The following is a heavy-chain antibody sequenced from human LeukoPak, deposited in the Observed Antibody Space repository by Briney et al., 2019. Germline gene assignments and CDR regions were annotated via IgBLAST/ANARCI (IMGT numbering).Heavy chain of an antibody. CDR1: GFTFDDYA. CDR3: AKGRDFGGNSGYFDL. J-gene: IGHJ2*01. Sequence: GGSLRLSCAASGFTFDDYAMHWVRQGPGKGLEWVSVIGGDGFNTYYADSVRGRFTISRDNSKNSLYLQMNSLRSEDTALYYCAKGRDFGGNSGYFDLWGRGTPVSVPS. CDR2: IGGDGFNT. D-gene: IGHD4-23*01. V-gene: IGHV3-43*02.